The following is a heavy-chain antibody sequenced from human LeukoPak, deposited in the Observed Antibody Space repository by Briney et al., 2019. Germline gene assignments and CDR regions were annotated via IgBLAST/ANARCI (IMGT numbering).Heavy chain of an antibody. J-gene: IGHJ4*02. CDR2: INHSGST. CDR1: GGSFSGYC. V-gene: IGHV4-34*01. CDR3: ARAAPIVGATTGFDY. D-gene: IGHD1-26*01. Sequence: SETLSLTCAVYGGSFSGYCWSWIRQPPGKGLEWIGEINHSGSTNYNPSLKSRVTISVDTSKNQFSLKLSSVTAADTAVYYCARAAPIVGATTGFDYWGQGTLVTVSS.